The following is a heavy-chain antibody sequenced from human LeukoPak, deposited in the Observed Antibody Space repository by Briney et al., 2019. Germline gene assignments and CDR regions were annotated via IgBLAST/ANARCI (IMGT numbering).Heavy chain of an antibody. V-gene: IGHV3-66*01. D-gene: IGHD6-13*01. Sequence: QTGGSLRLSCAASGFTVGSNYMSWVRQAPGKGLEWVSVIYSGGSTYYADSVKGRFTISRDNSKNTLYLQMNSLRAEDTAVYYCARGGIAAAIDYWGQGTLVTVSS. CDR1: GFTVGSNY. CDR2: IYSGGST. CDR3: ARGGIAAAIDY. J-gene: IGHJ4*02.